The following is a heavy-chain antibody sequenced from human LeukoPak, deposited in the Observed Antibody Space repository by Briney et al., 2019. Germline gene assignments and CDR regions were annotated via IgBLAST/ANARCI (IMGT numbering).Heavy chain of an antibody. CDR3: AKDKSGSYRPDAFDI. CDR1: GFTFSSYA. J-gene: IGHJ3*02. D-gene: IGHD1-26*01. Sequence: GGSLRLSCAASGFTFSSYAMSWVRQAPGKGLEWVSAISGSGGSTYYADSVKGRFTISRGNSKNTLYLQMNSLRAEDTAVYYCAKDKSGSYRPDAFDIWGQGTMVTVSS. V-gene: IGHV3-23*01. CDR2: ISGSGGST.